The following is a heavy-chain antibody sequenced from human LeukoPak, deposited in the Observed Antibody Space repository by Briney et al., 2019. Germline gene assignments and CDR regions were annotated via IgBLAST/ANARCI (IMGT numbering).Heavy chain of an antibody. CDR1: GGSISSYY. D-gene: IGHD3-10*01. J-gene: IGHJ5*02. CDR3: ARALPPNYGSGSIAPNWFDP. Sequence: SETLSLTCTVSGGSISSYYWSWIRQPPGKGLEWIGEINHSGSTNYNPSLKSRVTISVDTSKNQFSLKLSSVTAADTAVYYCARALPPNYGSGSIAPNWFDPWGQGTLVTVSS. V-gene: IGHV4-34*01. CDR2: INHSGST.